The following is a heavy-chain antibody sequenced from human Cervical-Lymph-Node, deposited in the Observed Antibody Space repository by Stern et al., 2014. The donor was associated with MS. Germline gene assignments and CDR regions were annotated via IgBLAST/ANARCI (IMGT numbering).Heavy chain of an antibody. V-gene: IGHV3-33*08. D-gene: IGHD3-16*02. Sequence: QVQLQESGGGVVQPGRSLRLSCAASGFTFSSSGMHWVRQAPGKGLEWVAGIWYDGSNTYYADSVKGRFTISRDNSKNTLYLQMNSLRAEDTAVYYCARERTYYDYVWGSYRYTGHNYFDYWGQGTLVTVSS. CDR1: GFTFSSSG. CDR3: ARERTYYDYVWGSYRYTGHNYFDY. J-gene: IGHJ4*02. CDR2: IWYDGSNT.